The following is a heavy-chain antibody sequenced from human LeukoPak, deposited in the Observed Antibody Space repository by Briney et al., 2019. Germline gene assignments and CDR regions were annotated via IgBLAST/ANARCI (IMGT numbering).Heavy chain of an antibody. V-gene: IGHV3-74*01. CDR1: GFTFSSYW. Sequence: GGSLRLSCAASGFTFSSYWLHWVRQAPGNGLVWVSRINSDGSSTSYADSVKGRFTISRDNAKNTLYLQMNSLRAEDTAVYYCARAITLSPAGYWGQGTLVTVSS. CDR2: INSDGSST. CDR3: ARAITLSPAGY. D-gene: IGHD2-2*01. J-gene: IGHJ4*02.